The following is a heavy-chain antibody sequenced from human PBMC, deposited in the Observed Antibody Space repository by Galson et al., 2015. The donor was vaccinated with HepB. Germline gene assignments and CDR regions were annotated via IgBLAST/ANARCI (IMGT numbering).Heavy chain of an antibody. Sequence: SLRLSCAASGFTFSSYAMSWVRQAPGKGLEWVSAISGSGGSTYYADSVKGRFTISRDNSKNTLYLQMNSLRAEDTAVYYCAKGALYYYGSGSYPFDYWGQGTLVTVSS. V-gene: IGHV3-23*01. CDR1: GFTFSSYA. D-gene: IGHD3-10*01. J-gene: IGHJ4*02. CDR3: AKGALYYYGSGSYPFDY. CDR2: ISGSGGST.